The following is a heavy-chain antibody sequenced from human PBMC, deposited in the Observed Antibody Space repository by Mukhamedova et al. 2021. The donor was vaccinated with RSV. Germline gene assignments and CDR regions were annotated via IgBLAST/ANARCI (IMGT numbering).Heavy chain of an antibody. J-gene: IGHJ4*02. CDR3: ARLWGDRSTRLDS. D-gene: IGHD1-26*01. Sequence: ISYDGSNKNYVDSVKGRFTISRDNSKNTVYLQMNSLRAADTALYYCARLWGDRSTRLDSWGQGTLVTVSS. CDR2: ISYDGSNK. V-gene: IGHV3-30*03.